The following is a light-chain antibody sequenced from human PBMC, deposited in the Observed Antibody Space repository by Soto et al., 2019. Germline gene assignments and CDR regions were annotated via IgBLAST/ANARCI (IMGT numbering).Light chain of an antibody. V-gene: IGLV1-51*01. CDR2: DNY. CDR1: SSNIGSNY. Sequence: QSVLTQPPSVSAASGQRVTISCSGSSSNIGSNYVSWYQQLPGTAPKLLIYDNYKRPSGIPDRFSGSTSGTSATLAIAGLQTGDEADYYCDSWDNSLSVVLFGGGTKLTVL. J-gene: IGLJ2*01. CDR3: DSWDNSLSVVL.